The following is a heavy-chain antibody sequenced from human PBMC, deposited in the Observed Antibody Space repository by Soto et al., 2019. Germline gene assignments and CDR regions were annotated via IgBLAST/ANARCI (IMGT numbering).Heavy chain of an antibody. J-gene: IGHJ4*02. V-gene: IGHV5-51*01. CDR2: IKPGTSDI. D-gene: IGHD3-3*02. CDR1: GYKFGSAW. CDR3: ARQLSHICDS. Sequence: RGESLKISCKGVGYKFGSAWIGWVRQMPGKGLEWMGIIKPGTSDIRYSPSCRGHVTISADEAVSTAYLQWSGLKASDTAMYYCARQLSHICDSWGQGTLVTVSS.